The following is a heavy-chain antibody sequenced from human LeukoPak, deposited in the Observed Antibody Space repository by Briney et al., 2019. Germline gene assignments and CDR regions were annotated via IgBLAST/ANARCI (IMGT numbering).Heavy chain of an antibody. D-gene: IGHD5-12*01. CDR1: GFTFSSYA. Sequence: GGSLRLSCAASGFTFSSYAMSWVRQAPGKGLGWVSVVSVGGGTTYYADSVKGRFTISRDNSKNTLYLQMNSLRAEDTAVYYCARDRRYSGYDSGGWGQGTLVTVSS. J-gene: IGHJ4*02. V-gene: IGHV3-23*01. CDR2: VSVGGGTT. CDR3: ARDRRYSGYDSGG.